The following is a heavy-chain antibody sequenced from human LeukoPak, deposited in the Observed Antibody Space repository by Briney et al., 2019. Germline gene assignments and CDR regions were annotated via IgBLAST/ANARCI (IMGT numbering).Heavy chain of an antibody. Sequence: GGSLRLSCAASGFTVSSNYMSWVRQAPGKGLEWVSSISSGGNFIYYAHSVKGRFTISRDNAKNSLYLQMNSLRAEDTAVYYCASGGLSCSGGTCYSWGQGTLVTVSS. CDR2: ISSGGNFI. CDR1: GFTVSSNY. CDR3: ASGGLSCSGGTCYS. V-gene: IGHV3-21*01. J-gene: IGHJ4*02. D-gene: IGHD2-15*01.